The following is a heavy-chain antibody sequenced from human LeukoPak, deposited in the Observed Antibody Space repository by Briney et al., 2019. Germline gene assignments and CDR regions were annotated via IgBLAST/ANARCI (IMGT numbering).Heavy chain of an antibody. J-gene: IGHJ4*02. V-gene: IGHV4-59*01. CDR3: AKIVSGGASFDN. CDR1: GDSITSYY. D-gene: IGHD3-16*01. CDR2: IYHSGSS. Sequence: SETLSLTCTVSGDSITSYYWSWIRQPPGKGLEWVGYIYHSGSSNYTPSLRSRVAISVDASKNQLSLKLYSVTAADTAVYFCAKIVSGGASFDNWGQGTLVTVSS.